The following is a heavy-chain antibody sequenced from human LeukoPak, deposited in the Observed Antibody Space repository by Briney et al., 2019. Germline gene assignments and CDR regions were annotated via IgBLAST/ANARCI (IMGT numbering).Heavy chain of an antibody. CDR1: GFTFSSCA. V-gene: IGHV3-23*01. D-gene: IGHD2-15*01. J-gene: IGHJ6*02. CDR3: AIRGGSCYSSCYYYYGMDV. Sequence: GGSLRLSCTASGFTFSSCALSWVRQAPGKGLEWVSAISGSGGSTYYADSAEGRFTISRDNSKNTLYLQMNSLRAEDTAVYYCAIRGGSCYSSCYYYYGMDVWGQGTTVTVSS. CDR2: ISGSGGST.